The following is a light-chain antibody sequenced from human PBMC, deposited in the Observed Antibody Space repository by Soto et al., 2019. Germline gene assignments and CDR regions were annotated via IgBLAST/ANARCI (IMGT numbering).Light chain of an antibody. J-gene: IGKJ1*01. CDR1: QSVFSS. CDR3: QQYHNWPA. CDR2: GAA. Sequence: EIVMTQSPATLSVSPGERATLSCRASQSVFSSLAWYQQKPGQAPRLLIYGAATRATGIPARFSGSGSGTEFTLTISSLLSEDFAVYYCQQYHNWPAFGQGTKVEIK. V-gene: IGKV3-15*01.